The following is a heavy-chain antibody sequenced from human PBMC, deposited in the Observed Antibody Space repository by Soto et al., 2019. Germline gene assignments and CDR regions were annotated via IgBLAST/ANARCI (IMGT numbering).Heavy chain of an antibody. CDR2: IIPMFGTP. CDR3: ARGRDQPPVGLYFDS. J-gene: IGHJ4*02. Sequence: QVQLVQSGAEVKKPGSSVKVSCKASGGAFNNYIFDWVRQAPGQGLEWMGGIIPMFGTPKYAQTFQDRITISAGGSTGTAYMELARLRFDDTAIYYCARGRDQPPVGLYFDSWGEGTRVTVSS. CDR1: GGAFNNYI. V-gene: IGHV1-69*01. D-gene: IGHD1-26*01.